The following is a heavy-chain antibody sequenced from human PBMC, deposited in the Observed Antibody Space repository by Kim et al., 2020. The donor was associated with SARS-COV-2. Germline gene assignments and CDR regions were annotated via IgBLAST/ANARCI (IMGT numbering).Heavy chain of an antibody. CDR2: IIPIFGTA. V-gene: IGHV1-69*13. Sequence: SVKVSCKASGGTFSSYAISWVRQAPGQGLEWMGGIIPIFGTANYAQKFQGRVTITADESTSTAYMELSSLRYEDTAVYSCAREKIAVAGTYYYYGMDVWGQGTTVTVSS. D-gene: IGHD6-19*01. J-gene: IGHJ6*02. CDR1: GGTFSSYA. CDR3: AREKIAVAGTYYYYGMDV.